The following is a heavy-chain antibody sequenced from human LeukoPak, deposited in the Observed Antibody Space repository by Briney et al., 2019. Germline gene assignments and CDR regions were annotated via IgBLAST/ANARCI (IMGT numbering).Heavy chain of an antibody. CDR1: GFTFSSYW. Sequence: PGGSLRLSCAASGFTFSSYWMHWVRQIPGKGLVWVSGVSIDGSTTSYADSVKGRFTISRDNAKNSLYLQMNSLRAEDMALYYCAKDIDRYGDYPDAFDIWGQGTMVTVSS. CDR3: AKDIDRYGDYPDAFDI. CDR2: VSIDGSTT. V-gene: IGHV3-74*01. D-gene: IGHD4-17*01. J-gene: IGHJ3*02.